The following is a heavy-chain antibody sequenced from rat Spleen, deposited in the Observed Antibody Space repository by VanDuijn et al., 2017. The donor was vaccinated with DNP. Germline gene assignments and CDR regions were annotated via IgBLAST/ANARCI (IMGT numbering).Heavy chain of an antibody. CDR2: ISYDGSST. D-gene: IGHD1-1*01. CDR3: ARLDYSGDDYFDY. CDR1: GFTFSNYG. J-gene: IGHJ3*01. Sequence: EVQLVESGGGPVQPGRSLKLSCAASGFTFSNYGMHWIRQATTKGLEWVATISYDGSSTYYRDSVKGRFTISRDNAKSTLYLQMDSLRSEDTATYYCARLDYSGDDYFDYWGQGTLVTVSS. V-gene: IGHV5-29*01.